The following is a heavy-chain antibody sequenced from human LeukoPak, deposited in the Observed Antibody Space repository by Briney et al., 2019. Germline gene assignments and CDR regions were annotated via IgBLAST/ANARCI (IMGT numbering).Heavy chain of an antibody. D-gene: IGHD3-3*01. CDR1: GGSFSGYY. Sequence: SETLSLTCAVYGGSFSGYYWSWIRQPPGKGLEWIGEINHSGSTNYNPSLKSRVTISVDTSKNQFSPKLSSVTAADTAVYYCARGRTYYDFWSGYYMRDYFDYWGQGTLVTVSS. CDR2: INHSGST. CDR3: ARGRTYYDFWSGYYMRDYFDY. J-gene: IGHJ4*02. V-gene: IGHV4-34*01.